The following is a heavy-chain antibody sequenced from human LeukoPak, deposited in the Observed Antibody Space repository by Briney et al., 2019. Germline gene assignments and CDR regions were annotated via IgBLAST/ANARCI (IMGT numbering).Heavy chain of an antibody. V-gene: IGHV3-21*01. J-gene: IGHJ4*02. Sequence: GGSLRLPCAASGFTFSSYSMNWVRQAPGKGLEWVSSISSSSSYIYYADSVKGRFTISRDNAKNSLYLQMNSLRAEDTAVYYCARRTNYLAFDYWGQGTLVTVSS. CDR2: ISSSSSYI. CDR1: GFTFSSYS. CDR3: ARRTNYLAFDY. D-gene: IGHD4/OR15-4a*01.